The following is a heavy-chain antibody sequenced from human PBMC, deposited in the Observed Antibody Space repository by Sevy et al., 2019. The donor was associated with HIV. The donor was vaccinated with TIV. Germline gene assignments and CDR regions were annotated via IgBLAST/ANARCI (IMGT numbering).Heavy chain of an antibody. J-gene: IGHJ2*01. CDR1: GFTVSSNY. CDR2: IYSTSST. D-gene: IGHD3-16*01. CDR3: ARGRRGEWYFDL. V-gene: IGHV3-53*01. Sequence: GGSLRLSCAASGFTVSSNYMSWVRQAPGKGLEWVSVIYSTSSTYYADSVKGRFTISRDISKNTVWLQMNSLRAEDTAVYYCARGRRGEWYFDLWGRGTLVTVSS.